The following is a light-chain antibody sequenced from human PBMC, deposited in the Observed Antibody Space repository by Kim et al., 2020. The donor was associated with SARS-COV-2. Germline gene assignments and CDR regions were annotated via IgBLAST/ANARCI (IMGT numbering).Light chain of an antibody. CDR3: QQRLNWPVT. V-gene: IGKV3-11*01. CDR2: DAF. CDR1: QSVSNF. J-gene: IGKJ4*01. Sequence: LSPGQRATLSCRASQSVSNFLAWYQQKPGQAPRLLIYDAFNRATGIPPRFSGSGSGTDFTLTISSLEPADFAVYYCQQRLNWPVTFGGGTKVDIK.